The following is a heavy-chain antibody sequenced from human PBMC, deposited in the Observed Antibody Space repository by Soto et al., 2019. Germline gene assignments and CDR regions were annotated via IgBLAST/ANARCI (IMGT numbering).Heavy chain of an antibody. CDR2: IIPIFGTA. J-gene: IGHJ4*02. D-gene: IGHD3-22*01. Sequence: SVKVSCKASGGTSSSYAISWVRQTTGQGLEWMGGIIPIFGTANYAQKFQGRVTITADESTSTAYMELSSLRSGDTAVYYCAPYYYDSSGYYVGYWGQGTLVTSPQ. V-gene: IGHV1-69*13. CDR3: APYYYDSSGYYVGY. CDR1: GGTSSSYA.